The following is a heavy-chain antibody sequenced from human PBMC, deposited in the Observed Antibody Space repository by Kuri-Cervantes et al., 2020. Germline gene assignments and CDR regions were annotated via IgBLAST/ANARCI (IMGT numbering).Heavy chain of an antibody. CDR1: GFTFSNAW. V-gene: IGHV3-15*01. Sequence: GGSLRLSCAASGFTFSNAWMSWVRQAPGKGLEWVGRIKSKTDGGTTEYAASVKGRFTISRDDSKNTLYLQMNSLKTEDTAVYYCTTDLTSGCSSTSCYPTDYWGQGTLVTVSS. CDR3: TTDLTSGCSSTSCYPTDY. D-gene: IGHD2-2*01. J-gene: IGHJ4*02. CDR2: IKSKTDGGTT.